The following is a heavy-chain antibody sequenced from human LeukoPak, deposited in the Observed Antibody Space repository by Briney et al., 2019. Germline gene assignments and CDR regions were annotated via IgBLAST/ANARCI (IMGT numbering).Heavy chain of an antibody. CDR3: ARDGGSYLQPTDY. J-gene: IGHJ4*02. CDR1: GFTFTSYA. D-gene: IGHD1-26*01. Sequence: GGSLRLSCAASGFTFTSYAMSWVRQAPGKGLEWVSSITGSGDTTYYADSVKGRFTISRDNSKNTLYLQMNSLRAEDMAVYHCARDGGSYLQPTDYWGQGTLVTVSS. V-gene: IGHV3-23*01. CDR2: ITGSGDTT.